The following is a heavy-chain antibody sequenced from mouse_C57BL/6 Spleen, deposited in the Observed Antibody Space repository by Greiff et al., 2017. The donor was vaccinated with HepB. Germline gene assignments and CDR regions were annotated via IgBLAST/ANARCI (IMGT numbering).Heavy chain of an antibody. CDR2: IRNKANGYTT. V-gene: IGHV7-3*01. CDR3: ARSSNWEGDYAMDY. D-gene: IGHD4-1*01. J-gene: IGHJ4*01. CDR1: GFTFTDYY. Sequence: EVKLVESGGGLVQPGGSLSLSCAASGFTFTDYYMSWVRQPPGKALEWLGFIRNKANGYTTEYSASVKGRFTISRDNSQSILYLQMNALRAEDSATYYCARSSNWEGDYAMDYWGQGTSVTVSS.